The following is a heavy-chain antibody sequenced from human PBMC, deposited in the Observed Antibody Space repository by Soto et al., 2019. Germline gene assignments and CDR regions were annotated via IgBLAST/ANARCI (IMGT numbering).Heavy chain of an antibody. Sequence: GGSLRLSCAASGFTFSSYSMNWVRQAPGKGLEWVSYISSSSTTIYYADSVKGRFTISRDNAKNSLYLQMNSLRAEDTAVYYRARGYYDSSGYYWVFDYWGQGT. CDR1: GFTFSSYS. D-gene: IGHD3-22*01. J-gene: IGHJ4*02. CDR3: ARGYYDSSGYYWVFDY. CDR2: ISSSSTTI. V-gene: IGHV3-48*01.